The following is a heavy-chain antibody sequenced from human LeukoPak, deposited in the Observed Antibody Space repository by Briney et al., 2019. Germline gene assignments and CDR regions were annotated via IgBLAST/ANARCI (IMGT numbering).Heavy chain of an antibody. J-gene: IGHJ4*02. CDR3: ASLPSPYCSGGSCCDY. CDR2: IYYSGST. D-gene: IGHD2-15*01. V-gene: IGHV4-59*01. CDR1: GGSISSYY. Sequence: SETLSLTCTVSGGSISSYYWSWIRQPPGKGLEWIGYIYYSGSTNYNPSLKSRVTISVDTSKNQFSLKPSSVTAADTAVYYCASLPSPYCSGGSCCDYWGQGTLVTVSS.